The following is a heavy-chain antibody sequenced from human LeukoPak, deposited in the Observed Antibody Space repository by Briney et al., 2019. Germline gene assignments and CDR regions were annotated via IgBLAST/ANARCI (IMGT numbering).Heavy chain of an antibody. D-gene: IGHD6-13*01. CDR1: GYTFTSYG. V-gene: IGHV1-18*01. Sequence: PGGSVKVSCKASGYTFTSYGISWGRRAPGQGREWMGWIIAYNGNTNYAQKLQGRVTMTTDTSTSTAYMELRSLRSDDTAVYYCARGELTIAAAGAHYYYYMDVWGKGTTVTVSS. CDR2: IIAYNGNT. J-gene: IGHJ6*03. CDR3: ARGELTIAAAGAHYYYYMDV.